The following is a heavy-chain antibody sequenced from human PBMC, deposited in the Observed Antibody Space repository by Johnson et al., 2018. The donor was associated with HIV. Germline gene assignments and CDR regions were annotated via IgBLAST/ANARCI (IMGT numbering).Heavy chain of an antibody. V-gene: IGHV3-30*05. D-gene: IGHD1-26*01. Sequence: AVWEKGRFTISRDNSKNTLYLQMNSMRAEGTDVYYCARALVGGALCIWGQGTMVTVSS. J-gene: IGHJ3*02. CDR3: ARALVGGALCI.